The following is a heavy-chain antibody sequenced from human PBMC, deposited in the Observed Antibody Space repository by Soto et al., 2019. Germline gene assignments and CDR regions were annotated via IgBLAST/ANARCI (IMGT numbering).Heavy chain of an antibody. CDR2: ISYDGTYK. V-gene: IGHV3-30-3*01. D-gene: IGHD3-22*01. Sequence: QVQLVESGGGVVQPGRSLRLSCAASAFTFRSYAMHWVRQAPGKGLEWVAFISYDGTYKYYADSVKGRFTISRDNSKNTLYLQMSSLRPEDTALYYCARDAIYDGSGYYGSYFDYWGQGSLVTVSS. J-gene: IGHJ4*02. CDR3: ARDAIYDGSGYYGSYFDY. CDR1: AFTFRSYA.